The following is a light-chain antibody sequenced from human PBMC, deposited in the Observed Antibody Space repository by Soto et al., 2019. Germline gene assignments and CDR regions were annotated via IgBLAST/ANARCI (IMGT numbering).Light chain of an antibody. CDR3: QQYDNWPPFT. CDR1: QSVGSH. Sequence: EIVMTQPPATLSVSPGERATLSCRASQSVGSHLAWYQQRPGQAPRLLIYGASYRATGISARFSGSGSGTDFTLTITSLQSEDFAVYYCQQYDNWPPFTFGPGTKVDIK. V-gene: IGKV3-15*01. CDR2: GAS. J-gene: IGKJ3*01.